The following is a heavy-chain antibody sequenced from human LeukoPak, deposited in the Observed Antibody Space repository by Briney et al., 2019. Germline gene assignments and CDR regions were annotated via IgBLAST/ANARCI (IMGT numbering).Heavy chain of an antibody. CDR2: ISYDGSNK. J-gene: IGHJ4*02. CDR3: ARDYYDSSGYYDGYFDL. Sequence: PGGSLRLSCAASGFTFSSYGMLWVRQAPGKGLEWVAVISYDGSNKYYADSVKGRFTISRDNSKNTLYLQMTSLRAEDTAVYYCARDYYDSSGYYDGYFDLWGQGTLVTVSS. V-gene: IGHV3-30*03. CDR1: GFTFSSYG. D-gene: IGHD3-22*01.